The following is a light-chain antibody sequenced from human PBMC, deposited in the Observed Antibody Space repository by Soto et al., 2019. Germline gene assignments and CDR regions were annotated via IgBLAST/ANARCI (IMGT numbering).Light chain of an antibody. Sequence: DIQMTQSPSSLSASVGDRVTITCQASHDITSYLNWYQHKPGKAPKLLIYDASISEAGVPSRFSGSGSGTYFTFTISSLQHEDVATYYCQKCDYLPIFGPGTTVDFK. V-gene: IGKV1-33*01. CDR3: QKCDYLPI. J-gene: IGKJ3*01. CDR1: HDITSY. CDR2: DAS.